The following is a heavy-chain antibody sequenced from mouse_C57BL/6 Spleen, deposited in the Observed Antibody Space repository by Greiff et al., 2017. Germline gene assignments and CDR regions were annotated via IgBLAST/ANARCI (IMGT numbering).Heavy chain of an antibody. V-gene: IGHV7-3*01. CDR3: ARYRGGNYYAMDY. J-gene: IGHJ4*01. CDR2: IRNKANGYTT. D-gene: IGHD2-1*01. Sequence: EVKLMESGGGLVQPGGSLSLSCAASGFTFTDYYMSWVRQPPGKALEWLGFIRNKANGYTTEYSASVKGRFTISRDNSQSILYLQMNALWAEDSATYYCARYRGGNYYAMDYWGQGTSVTVSS. CDR1: GFTFTDYY.